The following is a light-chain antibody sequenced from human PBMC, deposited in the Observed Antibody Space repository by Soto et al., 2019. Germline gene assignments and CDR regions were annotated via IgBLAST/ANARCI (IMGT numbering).Light chain of an antibody. CDR2: AAS. Sequence: DIQMTQSPSSLSASVGDRVTITCRASQGISNYLAWYQQKPGKVPKLLIYAASTLQSGVPSRFSCSGSCTYLTLRISSLQPEDVATYYCQKYNSAPLTVGQGTKVDIK. CDR3: QKYNSAPLT. V-gene: IGKV1-27*01. CDR1: QGISNY. J-gene: IGKJ1*01.